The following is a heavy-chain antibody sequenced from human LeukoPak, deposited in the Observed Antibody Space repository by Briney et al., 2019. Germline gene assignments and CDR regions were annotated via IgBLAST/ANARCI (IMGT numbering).Heavy chain of an antibody. Sequence: GGSLRLSCAAPGFTFSSYSMNWVRQAPGKGLEWVSYISSSSSPIYYADSVKGRFTISRDNAKNSLYLQMDSLRAEDTAVYYCARTMVPAAMSAFDIWGQGTMVTVSS. D-gene: IGHD2-2*01. CDR2: ISSSSSPI. V-gene: IGHV3-48*01. J-gene: IGHJ3*02. CDR1: GFTFSSYS. CDR3: ARTMVPAAMSAFDI.